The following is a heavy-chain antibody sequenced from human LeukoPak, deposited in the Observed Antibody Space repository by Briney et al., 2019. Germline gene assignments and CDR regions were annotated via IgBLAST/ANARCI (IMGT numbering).Heavy chain of an antibody. CDR2: IIPIFGTA. Sequence: SVKVSCKACGGTFSSYAISWVRQAPGKGLEWMGGIIPIFGTANYAQKFQGRVTITADESTSTAYVEVSSLRSEDTSVYYCAREGWLLCTCYDYWGQGTLVTVSS. CDR3: AREGWLLCTCYDY. D-gene: IGHD2-21*02. V-gene: IGHV1-69*01. CDR1: GGTFSSYA. J-gene: IGHJ4*02.